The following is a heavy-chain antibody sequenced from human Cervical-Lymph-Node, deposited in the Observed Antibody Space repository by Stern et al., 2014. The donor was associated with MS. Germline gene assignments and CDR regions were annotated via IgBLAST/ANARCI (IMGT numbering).Heavy chain of an antibody. CDR1: GYNFTTHW. D-gene: IGHD3-16*01. CDR2: IYPGDSDI. Sequence: EVQLVESGAEVKKPGESLKISCMYSGYNFTTHWIAWVRQMPGKGLEWMGIIYPGDSDIRYSPSFRGQVTISADKSISTAYLQWSSLKASDTALYYCASPTTYCDRFICHMQYWGPGTLVTVSS. V-gene: IGHV5-51*03. J-gene: IGHJ4*02. CDR3: ASPTTYCDRFICHMQY.